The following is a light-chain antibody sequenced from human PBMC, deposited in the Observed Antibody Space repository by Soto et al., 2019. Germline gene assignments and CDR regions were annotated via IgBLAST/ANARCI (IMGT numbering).Light chain of an antibody. Sequence: EIVLTQSPATLSLSPGERATLSCRASQSVSSYLAWYQQKPGQAPRLLIYDASNRATGIPARFSGSGSGTDFTLTISSLEPEDLGVYYCQQRSNWPRTFGGGTKVEIK. CDR1: QSVSSY. J-gene: IGKJ4*01. CDR2: DAS. V-gene: IGKV3-11*01. CDR3: QQRSNWPRT.